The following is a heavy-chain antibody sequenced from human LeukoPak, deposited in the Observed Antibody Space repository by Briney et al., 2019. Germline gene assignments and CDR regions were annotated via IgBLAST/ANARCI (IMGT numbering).Heavy chain of an antibody. Sequence: GGSLRLSCAASGFDIYNDWMSWVRQAPGRGLEWVGRIKSKSAGGTIDYAAPVNGRFIISRDDSKNTLYLQMNSLKTEDTAMYYCTLIKGWGSGTYYLDYWGQETLVTVSS. V-gene: IGHV3-15*01. D-gene: IGHD3-10*01. CDR2: IKSKSAGGTI. J-gene: IGHJ4*02. CDR1: GFDIYNDW. CDR3: TLIKGWGSGTYYLDY.